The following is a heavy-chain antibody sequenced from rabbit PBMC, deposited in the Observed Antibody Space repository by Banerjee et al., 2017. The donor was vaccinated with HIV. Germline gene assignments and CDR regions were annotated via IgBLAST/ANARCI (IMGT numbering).Heavy chain of an antibody. J-gene: IGHJ4*01. CDR2: INTASGIT. D-gene: IGHD2-1*01. CDR3: ARELHAAADYDDL. Sequence: QSLEESGGDLVKPGASLTLTCTASGLDFSSRYWICWVRQAPGKGLEWIACINTASGITYYATWAKGRFTCSKTSSTTVTLQMTSLTAADTATYFCARELHAAADYDDLWGPGTLVTVS. CDR1: GLDFSSRYW. V-gene: IGHV1S40*01.